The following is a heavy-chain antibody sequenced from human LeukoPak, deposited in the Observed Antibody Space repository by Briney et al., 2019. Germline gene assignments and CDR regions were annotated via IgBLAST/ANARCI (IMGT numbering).Heavy chain of an antibody. D-gene: IGHD3-16*01. CDR2: ISGSSGTI. V-gene: IGHV3-48*01. J-gene: IGHJ6*03. CDR3: ARRSEFGVLYYMDV. Sequence: TGGSLRLSCAASGLTFSSYSMNWVRQAPGKGLEWVSYISGSSGTIYYADAVKGRFTIYRDNAKNSLYLQMNSLRAEDTAVYYCARRSEFGVLYYMDVWGKGTTVTVSS. CDR1: GLTFSSYS.